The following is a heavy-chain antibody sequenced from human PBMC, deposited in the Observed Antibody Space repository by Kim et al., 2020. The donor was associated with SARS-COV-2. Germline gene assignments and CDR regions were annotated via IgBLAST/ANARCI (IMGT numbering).Heavy chain of an antibody. CDR3: SRGYYYVSSGAFDI. CDR2: IYYSGSI. J-gene: IGHJ3*02. CDR1: GGSISSSSYY. V-gene: IGHV4-39*07. Sequence: SETLSLTCTVSGGSISSSSYYWGWIRQPPGKGLEWIGSIYYSGSIYYNPSLKSRVTISVDTSKNQFSLKLSSVTAADTAVYCCSRGYYYVSSGAFDIWGQGTMVTVSS. D-gene: IGHD3-22*01.